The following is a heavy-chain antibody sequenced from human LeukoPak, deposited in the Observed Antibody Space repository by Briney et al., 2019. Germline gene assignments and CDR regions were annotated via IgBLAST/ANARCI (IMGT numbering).Heavy chain of an antibody. J-gene: IGHJ6*02. D-gene: IGHD4-11*01. CDR3: ARTLYTVYYYYGMDV. V-gene: IGHV3-30-3*01. Sequence: GGSLRPSCAASGFTFSSYAMHWVRQAPGKGLEWVAVISYDGSNKYYADSVKGRFTISRDNSKNTLYLQMNSLRAEDTAVYYCARTLYTVYYYYGMDVWGQGTTVTVSS. CDR2: ISYDGSNK. CDR1: GFTFSSYA.